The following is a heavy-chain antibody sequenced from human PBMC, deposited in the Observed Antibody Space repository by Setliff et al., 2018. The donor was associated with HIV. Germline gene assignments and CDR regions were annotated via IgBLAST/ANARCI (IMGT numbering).Heavy chain of an antibody. CDR1: GGSLSGYY. CDR2: VSHTGST. V-gene: IGHV4-34*01. J-gene: IGHJ4*02. D-gene: IGHD2-21*02. Sequence: PSETLSLTCAVYGGSLSGYYWRWIRQPPGKGLEWIGDVSHTGSTNYNPSLKSRITISADTPKNQFSLKLSSVTAADTAVYYCARQGNIVVVTSFDYWGQGTLVTVSS. CDR3: ARQGNIVVVTSFDY.